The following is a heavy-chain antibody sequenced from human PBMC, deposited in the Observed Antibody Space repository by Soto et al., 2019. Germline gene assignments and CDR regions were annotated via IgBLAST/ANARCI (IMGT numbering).Heavy chain of an antibody. CDR2: ISGSGGST. D-gene: IGHD6-6*01. Sequence: EVQLLESGGGLVQPGGSLRLSCAASGFTFSSYAMTWVRQAPGKGLEWVSAISGSGGSTYYTDSVKGRFTISRDNSKNTLYLQMNSLRAEDTAVYYCVKSHPYSSSSGWVDYWGQGTLLTVSS. J-gene: IGHJ4*02. CDR3: VKSHPYSSSSGWVDY. CDR1: GFTFSSYA. V-gene: IGHV3-23*01.